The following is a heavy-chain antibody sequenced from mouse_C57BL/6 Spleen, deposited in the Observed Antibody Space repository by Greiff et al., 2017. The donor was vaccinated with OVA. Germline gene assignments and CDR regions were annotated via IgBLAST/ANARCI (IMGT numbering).Heavy chain of an antibody. D-gene: IGHD1-3*01. V-gene: IGHV1-62-2*01. CDR2: FYPGSGSI. CDR1: GYTFTEYT. Sequence: QVQLQQSGAELVKPGASVKLSCKASGYTFTEYTIHWVKPRSGQGLEWIGWFYPGSGSIKYNEKFKDKATLTADKSSSTVYMELRRLTSEDSAVYVCARHESGDDYSGSDPALFAYWGQGTLITVSA. CDR3: ARHESGDDYSGSDPALFAY. J-gene: IGHJ3*01.